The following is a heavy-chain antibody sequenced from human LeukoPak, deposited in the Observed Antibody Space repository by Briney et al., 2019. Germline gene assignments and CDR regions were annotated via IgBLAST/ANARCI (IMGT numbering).Heavy chain of an antibody. CDR1: GGTLSSYT. V-gene: IGHV1-69*02. CDR3: ATRYSSGWYYFDY. CDR2: IIPILGIA. D-gene: IGHD6-19*01. Sequence: SVKVSCKASGGTLSSYTISWVRQAPGQGLEWMGRIIPILGIANYAQKFQGRVTITADKSTSTAYMELSSLRSEDTAVYYCATRYSSGWYYFDYWGQGTLVTVSS. J-gene: IGHJ4*02.